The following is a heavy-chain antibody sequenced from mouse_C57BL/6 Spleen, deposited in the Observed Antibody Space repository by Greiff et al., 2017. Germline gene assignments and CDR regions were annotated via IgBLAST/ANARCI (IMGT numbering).Heavy chain of an antibody. J-gene: IGHJ4*01. CDR3: ARHWGYYYAMDY. CDR2: IWSDGST. V-gene: IGHV2-6-1*01. CDR1: GFSLTSYG. Sequence: VQLQQSGPGLVAPSQSLSITCTVSGFSLTSYGVHWVRQPPGKGLEWLVVIWSDGSTTYNSALKSRLSLSKDNSKSQVFLKMNSLQTDDTAMYYCARHWGYYYAMDYWGQGTSVTVSS. D-gene: IGHD2-2*01.